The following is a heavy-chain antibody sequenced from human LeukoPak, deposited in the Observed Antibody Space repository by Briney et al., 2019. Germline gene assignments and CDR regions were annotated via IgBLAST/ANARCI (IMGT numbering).Heavy chain of an antibody. D-gene: IGHD6-13*01. CDR1: GGSISSGSYY. J-gene: IGHJ4*02. CDR3: ARGSYRAAGTGY. V-gene: IGHV4-61*09. CDR2: IYTSGST. Sequence: SETLSLTCTVSGGSISSGSYYWSWIRQPAGKGLEWVGHIYTSGSTSYNPSLKSRVTISVDTSKNQFSLKLSSVTAADTAVYYCARGSYRAAGTGYWGQGTLVTVSS.